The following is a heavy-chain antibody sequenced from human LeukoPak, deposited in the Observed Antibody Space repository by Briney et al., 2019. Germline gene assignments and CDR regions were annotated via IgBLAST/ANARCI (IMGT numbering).Heavy chain of an antibody. D-gene: IGHD2-2*01. V-gene: IGHV1-69*05. J-gene: IGHJ4*01. CDR3: ASSAGGSSLDY. Sequence: ASVKVSCKASGGTFSSYAISWVRQAPGQGLEWMGGIIPIFGTANYAQKFQGRVTITTDESTSTAYMELSSLRSEDTAMYYCASSAGGSSLDYWGQEPWSPSPQ. CDR2: IIPIFGTA. CDR1: GGTFSSYA.